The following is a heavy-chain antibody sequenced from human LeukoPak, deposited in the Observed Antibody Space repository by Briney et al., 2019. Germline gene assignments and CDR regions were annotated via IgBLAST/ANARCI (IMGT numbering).Heavy chain of an antibody. CDR2: INPKSGGT. CDR1: GYTFTSNY. J-gene: IGHJ4*02. D-gene: IGHD1-26*01. V-gene: IGHV1-2*06. CDR3: ARRPRGGSYQYLPVPIDC. Sequence: ASMKVTCKASGYTFTSNYMHWVRQAPGPGLEWMGPINPKSGGTNYSRKIQGRVTMTRDTSIISAYMELSRLRSDDTAVYYCARRPRGGSYQYLPVPIDCWGQETLVTFSS.